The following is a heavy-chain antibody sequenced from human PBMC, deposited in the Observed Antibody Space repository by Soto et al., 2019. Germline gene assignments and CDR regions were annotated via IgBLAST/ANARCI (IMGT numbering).Heavy chain of an antibody. CDR2: ISYDGDNK. CDR3: AKEYSSGFDY. D-gene: IGHD6-19*01. V-gene: IGHV3-30*18. CDR1: GFTFSSYG. Sequence: QVQLVESGGGVVQPGRSLRLSCAASGFTFSSYGMHWVRQAPGKGLEWVALISYDGDNKYYADSVKGRFTISRDNSKNTLYLQMTSLRAEDTAVYYCAKEYSSGFDYWGQGTLVTVSS. J-gene: IGHJ4*02.